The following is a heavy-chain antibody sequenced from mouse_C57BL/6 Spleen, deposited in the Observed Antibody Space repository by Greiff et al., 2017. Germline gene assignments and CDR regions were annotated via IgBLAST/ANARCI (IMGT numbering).Heavy chain of an antibody. CDR2: IHPNSGST. V-gene: IGHV1-64*01. Sequence: QVQLQQPGAELVKPGASVKLSCKASGYTFTSYWMHWVKQRPGQGLEWIGMIHPNSGSTNYNEKFKSKATLTVDKSSSTAYMQLSSLTSEDSAVYYCARVITTVEGYFDYWGQGTTLTVSS. CDR3: ARVITTVEGYFDY. CDR1: GYTFTSYW. J-gene: IGHJ2*01. D-gene: IGHD1-1*01.